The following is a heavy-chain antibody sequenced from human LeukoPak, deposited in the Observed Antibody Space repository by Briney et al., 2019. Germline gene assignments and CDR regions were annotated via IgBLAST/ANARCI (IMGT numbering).Heavy chain of an antibody. D-gene: IGHD3-3*01. V-gene: IGHV3-21*04. CDR3: AKDQGFWSGYYLRDAFDI. CDR2: ISSSSSYI. J-gene: IGHJ3*02. Sequence: GGSLRLSCAASGFTFSSYSMNWVRQAPGKGLEWVSSISSSSSYIYYADSVKGRFTISRDNSKNTLYLQMNSLRAEDTAVYYCAKDQGFWSGYYLRDAFDIWGQGTMVTVSS. CDR1: GFTFSSYS.